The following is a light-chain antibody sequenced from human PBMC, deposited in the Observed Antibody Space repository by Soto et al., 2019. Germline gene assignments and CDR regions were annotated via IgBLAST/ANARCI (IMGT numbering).Light chain of an antibody. CDR2: GAS. CDR1: QSVSGSS. CDR3: HQYGSSPPRT. J-gene: IGKJ1*01. Sequence: EIVLTQSPGTPSLSPGERATLSCRASQSVSGSSLAWYQQRSGQAPRLLIYGASTRATGIPDRFSGSGSGTDFTLTISRLEPEDFAVYYCHQYGSSPPRTFGQGTKVEIK. V-gene: IGKV3-20*01.